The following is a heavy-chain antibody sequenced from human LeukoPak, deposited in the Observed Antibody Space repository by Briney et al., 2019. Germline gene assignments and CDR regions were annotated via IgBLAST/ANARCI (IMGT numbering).Heavy chain of an antibody. Sequence: GRSLRLSCAASGFTFDDYAMHWVRHAPGKGLEWVSGISWNSGSIGYADSVKGRFTISRDNAKNSLYLQMNSLRAEDTALYYCAKGIYGSGSYFNNWGQGTLVTVSS. CDR2: ISWNSGSI. CDR3: AKGIYGSGSYFNN. V-gene: IGHV3-9*01. CDR1: GFTFDDYA. D-gene: IGHD3-10*01. J-gene: IGHJ4*02.